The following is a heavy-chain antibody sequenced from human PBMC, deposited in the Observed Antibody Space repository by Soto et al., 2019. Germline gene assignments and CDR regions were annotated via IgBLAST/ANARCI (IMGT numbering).Heavy chain of an antibody. Sequence: QVQLVQSGAEVEKPGASVKVSCKASGYTFTSYYMHWVRQAPGQGLEWMGIINPSGGSTSYAQKFQGRVTMTRDTSTSTVYMDLSSLRAEDTAVYYCARDRGRATVTPYYYGMDVWGQGTTVTVSS. CDR3: ARDRGRATVTPYYYGMDV. CDR1: GYTFTSYY. CDR2: INPSGGST. D-gene: IGHD4-17*01. V-gene: IGHV1-46*01. J-gene: IGHJ6*02.